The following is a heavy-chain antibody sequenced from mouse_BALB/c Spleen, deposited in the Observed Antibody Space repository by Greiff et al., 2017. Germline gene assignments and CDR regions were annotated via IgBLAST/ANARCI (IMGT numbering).Heavy chain of an antibody. CDR3: ARSRDGNYLAWFAY. D-gene: IGHD2-1*01. CDR2: ISSGSSTI. V-gene: IGHV5-17*02. J-gene: IGHJ3*01. Sequence: DVKLVASGGGLVQPGGSRKLSCAASGFTFSSFGMHWVRQAPEKGLEWVAYISSGSSTIYYADTVKGRFTISRDNPKNTLFLQMTSLRSEDTAMYYCARSRDGNYLAWFAYWGQGTLVTVSA. CDR1: GFTFSSFG.